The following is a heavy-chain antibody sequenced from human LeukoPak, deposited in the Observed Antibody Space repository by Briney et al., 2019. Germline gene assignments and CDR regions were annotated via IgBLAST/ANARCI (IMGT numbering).Heavy chain of an antibody. CDR3: AREPTSGYGWDYFDY. Sequence: GGSLRLSCVASGFTFSSYSVNWVRQPPGKGLEWVSSISSSSTYIYYADSLKGRFTISRDNAKNSLFLQMNSLRAEDTAVYYCAREPTSGYGWDYFDYWGQGTLVTVSS. V-gene: IGHV3-21*01. CDR1: GFTFSSYS. J-gene: IGHJ4*02. CDR2: ISSSSTYI. D-gene: IGHD5-12*01.